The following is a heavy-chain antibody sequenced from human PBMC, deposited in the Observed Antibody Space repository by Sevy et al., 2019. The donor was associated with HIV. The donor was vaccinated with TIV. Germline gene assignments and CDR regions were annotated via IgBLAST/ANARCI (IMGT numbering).Heavy chain of an antibody. V-gene: IGHV3-23*01. J-gene: IGHJ6*02. Sequence: GGSLRLSCAASGFTFSSYAMSWVRQAPGKGLEWVSAISGSGGSTYYADSVKGRFTISRDNSKNTLYLQMNSLRAEDTAVYYCAKVAHYYGSGSETNDYYGMDVWGQGTTVTVSS. CDR2: ISGSGGST. CDR1: GFTFSSYA. CDR3: AKVAHYYGSGSETNDYYGMDV. D-gene: IGHD3-10*01.